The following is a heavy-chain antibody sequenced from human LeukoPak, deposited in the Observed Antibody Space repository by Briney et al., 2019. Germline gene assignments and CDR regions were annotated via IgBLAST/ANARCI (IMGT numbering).Heavy chain of an antibody. Sequence: GGSLRLSCAASGFTFSSYAMHWVRQAPGKGLEYVSAISSNGGSTYYANSVKSRFTISRDNSKNTLYLQMGSLRAEDMAVYYCARGGGDSSGYYQREYYFDYWGPGTLVTVSS. CDR3: ARGGGDSSGYYQREYYFDY. V-gene: IGHV3-64*01. CDR2: ISSNGGST. J-gene: IGHJ4*02. CDR1: GFTFSSYA. D-gene: IGHD3-22*01.